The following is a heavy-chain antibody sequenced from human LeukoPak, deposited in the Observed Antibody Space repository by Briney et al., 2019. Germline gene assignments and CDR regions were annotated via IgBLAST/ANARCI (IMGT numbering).Heavy chain of an antibody. D-gene: IGHD2-2*03. CDR1: GYTFTGHY. CDR3: ARDDTLDIVVVPAASTFDY. J-gene: IGHJ4*02. CDR2: INPNSGGT. Sequence: GASVKVSCKASGYTFTGHYMHWVRQAPGQGLEWMGWINPNSGGTNYAQKFQGRVTMTRDTSISTAYMELSRLRSDDTAVYYCARDDTLDIVVVPAASTFDYWGQGTLVTVSS. V-gene: IGHV1-2*02.